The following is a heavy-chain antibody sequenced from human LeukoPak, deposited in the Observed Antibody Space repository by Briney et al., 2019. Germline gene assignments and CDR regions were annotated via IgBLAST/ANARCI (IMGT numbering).Heavy chain of an antibody. CDR2: ISGSGGST. J-gene: IGHJ4*02. D-gene: IGHD3-3*01. V-gene: IGHV3-23*01. CDR3: ATLEGTYDFWSGYPPSNDY. Sequence: GGSLRLSCAASGFTFSSYAMSWVRQAPGKGLEWVSAISGSGGSTYYADSVKGRFTISGDNSKNTLYLQMNSLRAEDTAVYYCATLEGTYDFWSGYPPSNDYWGQGTLVTVSS. CDR1: GFTFSSYA.